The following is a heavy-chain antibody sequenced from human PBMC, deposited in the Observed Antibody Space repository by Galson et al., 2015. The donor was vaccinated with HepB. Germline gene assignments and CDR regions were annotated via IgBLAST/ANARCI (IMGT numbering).Heavy chain of an antibody. CDR1: GFTFSDFA. Sequence: SLRLSCAASGFTFSDFAMSWVRQAPGKGLEWVSGIEKHSSYRYYADSMTGRFTISRDNSKNTLFLQLNSLRADDTAVYYCTKQAGNLIRSWHFDYWGQGSLVIVSS. CDR2: IEKHSSYR. V-gene: IGHV3-23*05. CDR3: TKQAGNLIRSWHFDY. J-gene: IGHJ4*02.